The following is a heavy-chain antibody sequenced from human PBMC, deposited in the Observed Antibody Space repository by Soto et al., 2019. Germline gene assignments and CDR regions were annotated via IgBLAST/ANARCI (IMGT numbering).Heavy chain of an antibody. Sequence: QVQLVESGGGLVKPGGSLRLSCAASGFTFSDYYMSWIRQAPGKGLEWVSYISSSGSTIYYADSVKGRFTIARDNAKNSLYLQMNSLRAEDTAVYYCARDFRRGSSSTRGPDYWGQGTLVTVSS. CDR3: ARDFRRGSSSTRGPDY. CDR1: GFTFSDYY. CDR2: ISSSGSTI. J-gene: IGHJ4*02. D-gene: IGHD6-6*01. V-gene: IGHV3-11*01.